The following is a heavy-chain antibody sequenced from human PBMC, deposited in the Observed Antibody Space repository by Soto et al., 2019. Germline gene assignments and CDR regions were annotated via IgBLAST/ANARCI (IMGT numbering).Heavy chain of an antibody. V-gene: IGHV3-33*08. Sequence: PGGSLRLSCAASGFPFNPYAMSGVRQAPGKGLEWVSVIWNDGSKKFYADSVKGRFTISRDNSNNTLYLQMDSLRPEDTAVYYCVTGNQNFFDYWGQGTLVTVSS. J-gene: IGHJ4*02. CDR2: IWNDGSKK. D-gene: IGHD1-1*01. CDR1: GFPFNPYA. CDR3: VTGNQNFFDY.